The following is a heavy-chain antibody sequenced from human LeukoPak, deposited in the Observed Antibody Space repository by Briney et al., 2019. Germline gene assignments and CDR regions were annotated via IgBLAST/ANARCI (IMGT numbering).Heavy chain of an antibody. CDR2: IYYSEST. J-gene: IGHJ3*02. CDR1: GGSISSYY. V-gene: IGHV4-59*01. D-gene: IGHD3-22*01. CDR3: ARGGYYYDSSGYVDAFDI. Sequence: SETLSLTCTVSGGSISSYYWSWIRQPPGKGLEWIGYIYYSESTNYNPSLKSRVTISVDTSKNQFSLKLSSVAAADTAVYYCARGGYYYDSSGYVDAFDIWGQGTMVTVSS.